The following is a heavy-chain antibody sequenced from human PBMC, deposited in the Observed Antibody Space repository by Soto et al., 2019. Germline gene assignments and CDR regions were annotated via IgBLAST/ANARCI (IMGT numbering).Heavy chain of an antibody. J-gene: IGHJ5*02. CDR3: ARGGGSDWHSTYVDP. D-gene: IGHD6-19*01. CDR1: GFIFTSYA. V-gene: IGHV3-30-3*01. Sequence: QVQLVESGGGVVHPGTSLRLSCAASGFIFTSYAIHWVRQAPGKGLEWVALISYNGINTYYADSVKGRFTISRDNSNNTLYLQMNSLRSEDTATYYCARGGGSDWHSTYVDPWGQGTLVTVSS. CDR2: ISYNGINT.